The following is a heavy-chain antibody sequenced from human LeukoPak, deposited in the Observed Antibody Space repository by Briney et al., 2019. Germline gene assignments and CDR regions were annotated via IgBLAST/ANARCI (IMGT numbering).Heavy chain of an antibody. CDR2: INPNSGVT. Sequence: ASVKVSCKPSGYTFIYYYMHWVRQAPGQGLEWMGWINPNSGVTSSAQKFQDRVTMTRDTSINTVYMEVRWVTSDDTAIYYCARADRLDGAPYLIGPWGQGTLVTVPS. CDR1: GYTFIYYY. CDR3: ARADRLDGAPYLIGP. J-gene: IGHJ5*02. D-gene: IGHD2-21*01. V-gene: IGHV1-2*02.